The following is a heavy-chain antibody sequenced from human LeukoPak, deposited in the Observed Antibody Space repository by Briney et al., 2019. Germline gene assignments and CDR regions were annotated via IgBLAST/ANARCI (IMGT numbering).Heavy chain of an antibody. J-gene: IGHJ1*01. V-gene: IGHV3-74*01. Sequence: PGGSLRLSCAASGITFSGAAMHWVRQAPGKGLVWVSRINGGGSIRCYADSVKGRFTISRDNAKNTLFLQMDSLRAEDTAVYYCARFYSPGRKEDYHLWGQGTRVTVSS. CDR1: GITFSGAA. D-gene: IGHD3-10*01. CDR3: ARFYSPGRKEDYHL. CDR2: INGGGSIR.